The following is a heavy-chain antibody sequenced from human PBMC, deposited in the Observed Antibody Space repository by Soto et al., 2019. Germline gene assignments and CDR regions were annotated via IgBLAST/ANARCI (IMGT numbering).Heavy chain of an antibody. CDR1: GGTFSSYT. V-gene: IGHV1-69*02. CDR3: ARGLGTVTISWFDP. Sequence: QVQLVQSGAEVKKPGSSVTVSCKASGGTFSSYTISWVRQAPGQGLEWMGRIIPILGIANYAQKFQGRVTITADKSTSTAYMELSSLRSEDTAVYYCARGLGTVTISWFDPWGQGTLVTVSS. CDR2: IIPILGIA. J-gene: IGHJ5*02. D-gene: IGHD4-17*01.